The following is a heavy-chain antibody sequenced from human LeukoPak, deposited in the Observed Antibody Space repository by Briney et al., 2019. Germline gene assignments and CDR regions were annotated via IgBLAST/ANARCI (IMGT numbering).Heavy chain of an antibody. CDR2: MHPDSGNT. Sequence: ASVKVSCKASGYTFTSYDINWVRQATGQGLEWMGWMHPDSGNTGYAQKFQGRVTITRNTSISTAYMELSSLRSEDTAVYYCARGRRGIGVVPAATHNWFDPWGQGTLVTVSS. CDR1: GYTFTSYD. CDR3: ARGRRGIGVVPAATHNWFDP. D-gene: IGHD2-2*01. V-gene: IGHV1-8*03. J-gene: IGHJ5*02.